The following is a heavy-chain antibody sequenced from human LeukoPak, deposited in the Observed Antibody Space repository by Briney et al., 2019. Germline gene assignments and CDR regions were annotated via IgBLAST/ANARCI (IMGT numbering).Heavy chain of an antibody. V-gene: IGHV3-23*01. CDR3: AKDYSGTRGYFDY. J-gene: IGHJ4*02. D-gene: IGHD4-23*01. Sequence: AGGSLRLSCAASGFTFSNYAMNWVRQAPGKGLEWVSSISGSGGGTYYADSVKGRFTISRDNSKNTLYLQMDSPRAEDTAVYSCAKDYSGTRGYFDYWGQGILVTVSS. CDR2: ISGSGGGT. CDR1: GFTFSNYA.